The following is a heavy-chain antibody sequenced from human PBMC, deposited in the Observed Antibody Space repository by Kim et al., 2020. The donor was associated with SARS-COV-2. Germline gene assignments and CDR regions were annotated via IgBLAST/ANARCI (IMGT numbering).Heavy chain of an antibody. CDR3: ARGGGAYDYVWGSYRLFD. Sequence: SETLSLTCAVYGGSFSGYYWSWIRHPPGKGLEWIGEINHSGSTNYNPSLKSRVTISVDTSKNQFSLKLSSVTAADTAVYYCARGGGAYDYVWGSYRLFD. CDR1: GGSFSGYY. D-gene: IGHD3-16*02. J-gene: IGHJ4*01. CDR2: INHSGST. V-gene: IGHV4-34*01.